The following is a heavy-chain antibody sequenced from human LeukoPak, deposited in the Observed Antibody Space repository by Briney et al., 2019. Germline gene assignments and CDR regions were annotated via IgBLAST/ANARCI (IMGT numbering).Heavy chain of an antibody. CDR2: ISGSGGST. Sequence: GGSLRLSCAASGFTFSSYAMSWVRQAPGKGLEWVSAISGSGGSTYYVDSVKGRFTISRDNSKNTLYLQMNSLRAEDTAVYYCAKVHVYYYDSSGYPPLDYWGQGTLVTVSS. CDR1: GFTFSSYA. V-gene: IGHV3-23*01. D-gene: IGHD3-22*01. CDR3: AKVHVYYYDSSGYPPLDY. J-gene: IGHJ4*02.